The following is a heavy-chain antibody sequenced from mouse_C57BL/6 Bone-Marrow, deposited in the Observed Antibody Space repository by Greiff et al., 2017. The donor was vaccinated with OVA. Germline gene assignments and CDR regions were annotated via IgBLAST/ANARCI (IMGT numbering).Heavy chain of an antibody. Sequence: EVQRVESGGGLVKPGGSLKLSCAASGFTFSSYAMSWVRQTPEKRLEWVATISDGGSYTYYPDNVKGRFTISRDNAKNNLYLQMSHLKSEDTAMYYCARVPVAYWGQGTLVTVSA. CDR1: GFTFSSYA. CDR3: ARVPVAY. V-gene: IGHV5-4*01. J-gene: IGHJ3*01. CDR2: ISDGGSYT.